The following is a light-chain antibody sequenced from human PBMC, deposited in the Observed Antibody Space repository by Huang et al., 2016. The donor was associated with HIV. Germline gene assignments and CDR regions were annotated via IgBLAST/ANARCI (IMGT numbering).Light chain of an antibody. CDR2: WAS. CDR3: QQYYSVPRT. CDR1: QSVLSSSHDKNY. Sequence: DFVMTQSPDSLAVSLGERPTINCSSSQSVLSSSHDKNYLTWYQQKPGQPPNFLMYWASTRESGVPERFSGSGSGTHFTLAIASLQAEDVAVYYCQQYYSVPRTFGQGPKVEIK. J-gene: IGKJ1*01. V-gene: IGKV4-1*01.